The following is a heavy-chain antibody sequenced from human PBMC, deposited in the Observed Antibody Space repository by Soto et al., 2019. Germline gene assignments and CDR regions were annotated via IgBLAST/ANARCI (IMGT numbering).Heavy chain of an antibody. CDR3: ARIVSADSYGRRSYYVDY. V-gene: IGHV2-26*01. CDR1: GFSLSNDRMG. Sequence: QVTLEESGPVLVKPTETLTLTCTVSGFSLSNDRMGVSWIRQPPGKALEWLAHIFSNDANSYSTSLKSRLTISKDTTTSQVVLTMTNMGPVDTATYYWARIVSADSYGRRSYYVDYWGQGTLVTVSS. D-gene: IGHD3-16*01. CDR2: IFSNDAN. J-gene: IGHJ4*02.